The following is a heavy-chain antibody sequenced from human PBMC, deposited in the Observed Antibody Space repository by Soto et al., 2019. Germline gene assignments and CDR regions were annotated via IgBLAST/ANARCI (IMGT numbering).Heavy chain of an antibody. V-gene: IGHV5-51*01. Sequence: GESLKISCKGSGYSFISYWIGWVRQMPGKGLEWMGIIYPGDSDTRYNPSFQGQVTISADKSIRTAYLQWSSLKASDTAVYYCAREIAAAGLPPYYYYYYYMDVWGKGTTVTVSS. J-gene: IGHJ6*03. D-gene: IGHD6-13*01. CDR3: AREIAAAGLPPYYYYYYYMDV. CDR2: IYPGDSDT. CDR1: GYSFISYW.